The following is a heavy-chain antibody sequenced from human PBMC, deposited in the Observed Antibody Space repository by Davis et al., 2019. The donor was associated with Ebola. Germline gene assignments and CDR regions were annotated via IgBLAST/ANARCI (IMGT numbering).Heavy chain of an antibody. Sequence: PSETLSLTCTVSGGSISSSSYYWGWIRQPPGKGLEWIGSIYYSGSTYYNPSLKSRVTISLDTSKNQFSLTLSSVTAADTAVYYCARETGYSGYGESWGQGTLVTASS. V-gene: IGHV4-39*07. CDR3: ARETGYSGYGES. D-gene: IGHD5-12*01. J-gene: IGHJ4*02. CDR1: GGSISSSSYY. CDR2: IYYSGST.